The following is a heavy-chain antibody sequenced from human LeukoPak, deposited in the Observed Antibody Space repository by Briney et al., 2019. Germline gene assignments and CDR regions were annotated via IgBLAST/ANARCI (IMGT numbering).Heavy chain of an antibody. CDR2: INHSGST. Sequence: SETLSLTCAVYGGSFSGYYWSWIRQPPGKGLEWIGEINHSGSTNYNPSLKSRVTISVDTSKNQFSLKLSSVTAADTAVYYCARGENRHYDFWSGYLDYWGQGTLVTVSS. CDR3: ARGENRHYDFWSGYLDY. V-gene: IGHV4-34*01. J-gene: IGHJ4*02. D-gene: IGHD3-3*01. CDR1: GGSFSGYY.